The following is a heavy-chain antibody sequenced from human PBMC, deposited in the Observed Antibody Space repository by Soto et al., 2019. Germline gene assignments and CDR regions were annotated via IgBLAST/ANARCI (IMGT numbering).Heavy chain of an antibody. CDR2: INHSGST. D-gene: IGHD3-10*01. Sequence: PSETLSLTCAVYGGPFSGYYWSWIRQPPGKGLEWIGEINHSGSTNYNPSLKSRVTISVDTSKNQFSLKLSSVTAADTAVYYCARVGEVDAFDIWGQGTMVTVSS. V-gene: IGHV4-34*01. CDR3: ARVGEVDAFDI. CDR1: GGPFSGYY. J-gene: IGHJ3*02.